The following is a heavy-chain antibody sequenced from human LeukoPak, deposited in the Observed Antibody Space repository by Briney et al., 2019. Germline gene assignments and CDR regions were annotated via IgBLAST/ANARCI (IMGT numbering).Heavy chain of an antibody. CDR1: GYTFTSYD. CDR3: ARDSAMVRGVIPFDY. CDR2: ISAYNGNT. J-gene: IGHJ4*02. D-gene: IGHD3-10*01. Sequence: ASVKVSCKASGYTFTSYDISWVRQAPGQGLEWMGWISAYNGNTNYAQKLQGRVTMTTDTSTSTAYMELRSLRSDDTAVYYCARDSAMVRGVIPFDYWGQGTLVTVSS. V-gene: IGHV1-18*01.